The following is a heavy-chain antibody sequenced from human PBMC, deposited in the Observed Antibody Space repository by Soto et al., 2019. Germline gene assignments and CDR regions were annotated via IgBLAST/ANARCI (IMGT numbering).Heavy chain of an antibody. CDR2: ISYDGSNK. CDR1: GFTFSSYA. D-gene: IGHD3-22*01. CDR3: ARDRRLHYYDSTTLDY. Sequence: QVQLVESGGGVVQPGRSLRLSCAASGFTFSSYAMHWVRQAPGKGLEWVAVISYDGSNKYYADSVKGRFTISRDNSKNXLYLQMNSLRAEDTAVYYCARDRRLHYYDSTTLDYWGQGTLVTVSS. V-gene: IGHV3-30-3*01. J-gene: IGHJ4*02.